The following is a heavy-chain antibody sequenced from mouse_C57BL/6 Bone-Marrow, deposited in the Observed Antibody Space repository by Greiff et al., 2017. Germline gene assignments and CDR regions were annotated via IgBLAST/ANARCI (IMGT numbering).Heavy chain of an antibody. Sequence: EVQGVESGGGLVQSGRSLRLSCATSGFTFSDFYMEWVRQAPGKGLEWIAASRNKANDYTTEYSASVKGRFIVSRDTSQSILYLQMNALSAEDTAIYYCARDYYDGGDYAMDYWGQGTSVTVSS. CDR2: SRNKANDYTT. CDR1: GFTFSDFY. D-gene: IGHD1-1*01. V-gene: IGHV7-1*01. CDR3: ARDYYDGGDYAMDY. J-gene: IGHJ4*01.